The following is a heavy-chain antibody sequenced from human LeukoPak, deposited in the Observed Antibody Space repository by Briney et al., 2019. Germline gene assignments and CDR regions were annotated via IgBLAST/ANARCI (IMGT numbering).Heavy chain of an antibody. Sequence: SVKVSCKASGGTFSSYAISWVRQAPGQGLEWMGGIIPIFGTANYAQKFQGRVTITADKSTSTAYMELSSLRSEDTAVYYCARGASRYCSGGSCYSDWFDPWGQGTLVTVSS. V-gene: IGHV1-69*06. D-gene: IGHD2-15*01. CDR1: GGTFSSYA. CDR2: IIPIFGTA. CDR3: ARGASRYCSGGSCYSDWFDP. J-gene: IGHJ5*02.